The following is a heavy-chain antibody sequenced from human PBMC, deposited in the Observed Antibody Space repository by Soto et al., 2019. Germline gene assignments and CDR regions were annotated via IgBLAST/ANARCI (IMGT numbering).Heavy chain of an antibody. CDR3: ARDLDF. V-gene: IGHV1-18*01. CDR2: INTYNGNT. Sequence: QVQLVQSAAEVKKLGASVKVSCKASGYTFTNYGITWVRQAPGQGLEWMGWINTYNGNTNFVQKFQGRVTMTTDTATTTAYMELRSLRSDDTAVYYCARDLDFWGQGTLVTVSS. J-gene: IGHJ4*02. CDR1: GYTFTNYG.